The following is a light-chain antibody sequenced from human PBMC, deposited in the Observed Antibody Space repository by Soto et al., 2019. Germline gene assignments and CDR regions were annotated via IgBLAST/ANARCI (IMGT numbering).Light chain of an antibody. CDR3: QQYGSSLWT. Sequence: EIVLTQSPATLSASPWERATLSCRASQTVGVRLAWYQHKPGQAPRLLIYEASNRAAGVPGSFSGSGSGTDCTRPITRREPVDFAVYSCQQYGSSLWTFGQGTKVDIK. CDR1: QTVGVR. J-gene: IGKJ1*01. V-gene: IGKV3-20*01. CDR2: EAS.